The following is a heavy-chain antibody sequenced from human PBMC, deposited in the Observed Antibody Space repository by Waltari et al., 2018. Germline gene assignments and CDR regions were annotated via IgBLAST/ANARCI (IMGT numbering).Heavy chain of an antibody. V-gene: IGHV4-39*07. CDR1: GGSISSSSYY. D-gene: IGHD6-13*01. J-gene: IGHJ4*02. CDR2: IYYSGRT. Sequence: QLQLQESGPGLVKPSETLSLTCTVSGGSISSSSYYWGWIRQPPGKGLEWIGSIYYSGRTYSNPSLKSRVTISVDTSKNQFSLKLSSVTAADTAVYYCAREEGIAAERAYWGQGTLVTVSS. CDR3: AREEGIAAERAY.